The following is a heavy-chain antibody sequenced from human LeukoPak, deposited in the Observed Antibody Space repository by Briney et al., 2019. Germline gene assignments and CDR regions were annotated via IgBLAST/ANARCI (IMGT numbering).Heavy chain of an antibody. CDR1: GFTFSNYE. D-gene: IGHD5-12*01. V-gene: IGHV3-48*03. CDR2: ISSRDTTL. Sequence: PGGSLRLSCAASGFTFSNYEMLWVRQAPGKGLEWVSYISSRDTTLDYADSVKGRFTISRDNAKNSLNLQMNSLRAEDTAVYYCVRERGYSPDIWGQGTMVTVSS. J-gene: IGHJ3*02. CDR3: VRERGYSPDI.